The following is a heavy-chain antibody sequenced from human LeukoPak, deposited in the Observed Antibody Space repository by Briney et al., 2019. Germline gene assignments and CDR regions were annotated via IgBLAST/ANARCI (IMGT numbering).Heavy chain of an antibody. CDR1: GFTFSSYG. D-gene: IGHD5-12*01. J-gene: IGHJ6*03. CDR2: IRYDGSNK. Sequence: GGSLRLSCAASGFTFSSYGMYWVRQAPGKGLEWVAFIRYDGSNKYYADSVKGRFTISRDNSKNTLYLQMKSLRAEDTAVYYCAKGGGYEAQYYYYYLDVWGKGTTVTISS. CDR3: AKGGGYEAQYYYYYLDV. V-gene: IGHV3-30*02.